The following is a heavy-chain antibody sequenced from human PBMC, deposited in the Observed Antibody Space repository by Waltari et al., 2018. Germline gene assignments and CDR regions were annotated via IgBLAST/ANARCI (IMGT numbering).Heavy chain of an antibody. CDR2: ISNYTGNT. CDR3: AGEGGYGCHTLAPGRQYHYLGL. D-gene: IGHD3-10*01. Sequence: QLQLEQSGAEVKKPGASVKVSCKASGYTFNNYGINWVRQAPGQGLAWMGWISNYTGNTHSANKFLGRVTMDTGPANGKAYKGLRGLTSCATALFYRAGEGGYGCHTLAPGRQYHYLGLRGKGTTVTISS. J-gene: IGHJ6*03. CDR1: GYTFNNYG. V-gene: IGHV1-18*01.